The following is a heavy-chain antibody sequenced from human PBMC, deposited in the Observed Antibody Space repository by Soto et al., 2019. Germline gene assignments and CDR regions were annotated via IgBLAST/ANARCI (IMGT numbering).Heavy chain of an antibody. CDR1: GGSISSYY. V-gene: IGHV4-59*01. Sequence: LSETLSLTCTVSGGSISSYYWSWIRQPPGKGLEWIGYIYYSGSTNYNPSLKSRVTISVDTSKNQFSLKLSSVTAADTAVYYCARGTLSDFQHWGQGTLVTVSS. J-gene: IGHJ1*01. CDR2: IYYSGST. CDR3: ARGTLSDFQH. D-gene: IGHD1-1*01.